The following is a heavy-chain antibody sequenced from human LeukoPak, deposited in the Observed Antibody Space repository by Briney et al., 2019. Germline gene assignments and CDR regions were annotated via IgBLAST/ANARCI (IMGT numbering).Heavy chain of an antibody. J-gene: IGHJ4*02. D-gene: IGHD6-19*01. Sequence: PGGSLRLSCAASGFTFSSYWMSWVRQAQGKGLEWVANIKQDGSEKYYVDSVKGRFTISRDNAKNSLYLQMNSLRAEDTAVYYCARERDGSSGYSDYWGQGTLVTVSS. CDR1: GFTFSSYW. CDR2: IKQDGSEK. V-gene: IGHV3-7*01. CDR3: ARERDGSSGYSDY.